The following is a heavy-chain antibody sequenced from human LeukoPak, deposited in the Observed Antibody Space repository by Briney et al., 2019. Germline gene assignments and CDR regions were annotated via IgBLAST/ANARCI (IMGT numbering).Heavy chain of an antibody. V-gene: IGHV4-59*01. CDR2: IYYSGST. CDR1: GGSISSYY. J-gene: IGHJ1*01. D-gene: IGHD6-13*01. CDR3: AACVGIYSDSSRQYFQH. Sequence: SETLSLTCTVSGGSISSYYCSWIRQPPGKGLGWIGDIYYSGSTNYSPSLKSRVTISVDTSKNQFSLKLSSVPAAYTAEYYCAACVGIYSDSSRQYFQHWGQGTLVIVSS.